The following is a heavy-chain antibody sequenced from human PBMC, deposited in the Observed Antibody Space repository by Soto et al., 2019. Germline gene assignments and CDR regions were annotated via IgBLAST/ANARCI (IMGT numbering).Heavy chain of an antibody. CDR1: GYSFIYFW. CDR3: ARGGTCRGSNYDDFHF. Sequence: PGESLKISCQASGYSFIYFWVAWVRQVPEKGLEWMGVIYPGASDIRYSPSFEGHVTISADKSTNTAYLQWSSLEAADTAIYYCARGGTCRGSNYDDFHFRGLGTLVTVSS. D-gene: IGHD3-10*01. CDR2: IYPGASDI. J-gene: IGHJ4*02. V-gene: IGHV5-51*01.